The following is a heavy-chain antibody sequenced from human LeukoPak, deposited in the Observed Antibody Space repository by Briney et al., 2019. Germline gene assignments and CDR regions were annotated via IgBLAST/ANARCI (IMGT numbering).Heavy chain of an antibody. CDR3: ATDSRGVTTMYYYYGMDV. CDR2: ISAYNGNT. V-gene: IGHV1-18*01. J-gene: IGHJ6*02. D-gene: IGHD4-11*01. Sequence: ASVKVSCKASGYTFTSYGISWVRQAPGQGLEWMGWISAYNGNTNYAQKLQGRVTMTTDTSTSTAYMELRSLRSDDTAVYYCATDSRGVTTMYYYYGMDVWGQGTTVTVSS. CDR1: GYTFTSYG.